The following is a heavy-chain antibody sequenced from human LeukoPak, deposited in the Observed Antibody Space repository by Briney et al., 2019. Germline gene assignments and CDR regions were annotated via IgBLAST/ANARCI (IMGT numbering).Heavy chain of an antibody. CDR3: AKGSRWGPMTGTTVFDY. D-gene: IGHD1-7*01. J-gene: IGHJ4*02. Sequence: PGGSLRLSCAASGFTFSSYGMHWVRQAPGKGLEWVAVVSYDGSNRHYADSVKGRFTISRDNSKNTLYLQMNSLRAEDTAVYYCAKGSRWGPMTGTTVFDYWGQGTLVTVSS. V-gene: IGHV3-30*18. CDR2: VSYDGSNR. CDR1: GFTFSSYG.